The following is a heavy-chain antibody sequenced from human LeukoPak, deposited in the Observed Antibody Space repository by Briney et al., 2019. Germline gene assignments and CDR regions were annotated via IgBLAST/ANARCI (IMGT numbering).Heavy chain of an antibody. V-gene: IGHV4-34*01. D-gene: IGHD3-22*01. Sequence: PSETLSLTCAVYGGSFSGYYWTWIRQAPGKGLEWIGEINPSGRISYNPSLKSRLTISVDASKNQFSLNLRSLTAADTAVYYCARGRQKISMIVVVMSAVSYYLDVWGKGTTVTVS. J-gene: IGHJ6*03. CDR2: INPSGRI. CDR1: GGSFSGYY. CDR3: ARGRQKISMIVVVMSAVSYYLDV.